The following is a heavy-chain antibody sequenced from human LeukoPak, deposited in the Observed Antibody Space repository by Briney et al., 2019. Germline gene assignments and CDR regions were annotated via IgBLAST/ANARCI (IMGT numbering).Heavy chain of an antibody. CDR2: ISYDGSNK. CDR3: ARERGGYGAGPYYYYYMDV. Sequence: GGSLRLSCAASGFTFSSYSMNWVRQAPGKGLEWVAVISYDGSNKYYADSVKGRFTISRDNSKNTLYLQINSLRAEDTAVYYCARERGGYGAGPYYYYYMDVWGKGTTVTVSS. D-gene: IGHD4-17*01. V-gene: IGHV3-30*03. J-gene: IGHJ6*03. CDR1: GFTFSSYS.